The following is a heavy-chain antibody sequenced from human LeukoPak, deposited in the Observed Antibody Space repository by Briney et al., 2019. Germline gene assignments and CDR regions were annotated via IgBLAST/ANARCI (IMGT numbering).Heavy chain of an antibody. CDR1: GFTFSSYG. Sequence: PGGSLRLSCAASGFTFSSYGMHWVRQAPGKGLEWVAVIWYDGSNKYYADSVKGRFTISKDNSKNTLYLQMNSLGAEDTAVYYCARDAYCSSTSCYEIDYWGQGTLVTVSS. D-gene: IGHD2-2*01. V-gene: IGHV3-33*01. CDR2: IWYDGSNK. J-gene: IGHJ4*02. CDR3: ARDAYCSSTSCYEIDY.